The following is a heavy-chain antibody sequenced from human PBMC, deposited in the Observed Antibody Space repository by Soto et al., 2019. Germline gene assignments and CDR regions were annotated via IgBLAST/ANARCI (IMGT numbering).Heavy chain of an antibody. J-gene: IGHJ5*02. CDR3: ARSSGITMVRGLMSVWFDP. Sequence: QVQLQESGPGLVKPSQTLSLTCTVSGGSISSGDYYWSWIRQPPGKGLEWIGNIFYSGSTYYNPSLKSRVTIPVDTSKNQFSLKLSSVTAADTAVYYWARSSGITMVRGLMSVWFDPWGQGILVTVSS. D-gene: IGHD3-10*01. CDR1: GGSISSGDYY. CDR2: IFYSGST. V-gene: IGHV4-30-4*01.